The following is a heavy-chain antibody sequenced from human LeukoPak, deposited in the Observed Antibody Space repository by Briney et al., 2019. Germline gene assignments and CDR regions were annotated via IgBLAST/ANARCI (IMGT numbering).Heavy chain of an antibody. D-gene: IGHD1-26*01. J-gene: IGHJ4*02. CDR3: ARDGTSRDGYYFDY. CDR2: IWYDGSNK. CDR1: GFTFSSDG. Sequence: PGGSLRLSCAASGFTFSSDGMHWVRQAPGKGLEWMAVIWYDGSNKYYADSVKGRFTISRDNSKNTLYLQMNSLRAEDTAVYYCARDGTSRDGYYFDYWGQGTLVTVSS. V-gene: IGHV3-33*01.